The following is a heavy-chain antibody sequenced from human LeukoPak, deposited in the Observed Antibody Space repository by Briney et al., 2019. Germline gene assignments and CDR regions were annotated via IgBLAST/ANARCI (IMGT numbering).Heavy chain of an antibody. CDR3: ARDQGAAGDY. J-gene: IGHJ4*02. D-gene: IGHD6-13*01. Sequence: GGSLRLSCVGSGFTFSSYWMTWVRQAPGKGLEWVANINEDGSEKFYVDSVKGRFTISRGNAKKSVYLQMNSLIVEDTGLYYCARDQGAAGDYWGQGTLVTVSS. V-gene: IGHV3-7*01. CDR2: INEDGSEK. CDR1: GFTFSSYW.